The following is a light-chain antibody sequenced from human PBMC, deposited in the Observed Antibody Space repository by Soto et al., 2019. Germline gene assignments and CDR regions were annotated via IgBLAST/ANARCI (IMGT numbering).Light chain of an antibody. CDR2: HAS. CDR1: QSVSSD. J-gene: IGKJ5*01. Sequence: EIVMTQSPATLSVSPGERATLSCRASQSVSSDLVWYQQKPGQPPRLLIFHASTRATGVPARFSGSGSGTEFTLTISSLQSEDFAVYYCQQYNNWPPITFGQGTRLEIK. V-gene: IGKV3-15*01. CDR3: QQYNNWPPIT.